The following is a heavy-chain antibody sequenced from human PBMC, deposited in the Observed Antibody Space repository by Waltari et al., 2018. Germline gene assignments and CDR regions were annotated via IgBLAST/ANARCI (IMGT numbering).Heavy chain of an antibody. D-gene: IGHD3-10*01. CDR1: GDSVTSGSYY. V-gene: IGHV4-39*01. CDR3: ARAFGSGSYAWFDS. J-gene: IGHJ5*01. CDR2: MYYRGSS. Sequence: QLQLQESGPGLVKPSETLSLTCSVSGDSVTSGSYYWGWIRQPPRKGLEWIGIMYYRGSSYSNPSLKSRVTISVDTSKNQFSLKLSSVAAADTAVYCCARAFGSGSYAWFDSWGQGTLVTVSS.